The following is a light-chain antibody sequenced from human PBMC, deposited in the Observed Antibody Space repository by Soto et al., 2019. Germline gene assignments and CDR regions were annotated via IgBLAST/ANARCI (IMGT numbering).Light chain of an antibody. CDR1: QSISNH. Sequence: DIQMTQSPSSLSASVEDRVIITCRASQSISNHLNWYQQKPGKAPKLLIFAASSLQSGVPSRFSGSRSGPDFTLTISSLQPEDFATYYCQHIYSIPITFGQGTRLEIK. V-gene: IGKV1-39*01. CDR3: QHIYSIPIT. J-gene: IGKJ5*01. CDR2: AAS.